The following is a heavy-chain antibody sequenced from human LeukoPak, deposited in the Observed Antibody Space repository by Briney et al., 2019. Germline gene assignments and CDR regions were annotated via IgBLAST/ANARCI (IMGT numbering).Heavy chain of an antibody. V-gene: IGHV3-23*01. Sequence: GGSLTLSCAASGFTFSSYAMSWVRQAPGKGLEWVSATSSSGANTYYADSVKGRFTMSRDHSKDTLYLQMNSLRAEDTALYYCANRLNWFDPWSQGTLVTVSS. CDR3: ANRLNWFDP. D-gene: IGHD6-25*01. CDR1: GFTFSSYA. J-gene: IGHJ5*02. CDR2: TSSSGANT.